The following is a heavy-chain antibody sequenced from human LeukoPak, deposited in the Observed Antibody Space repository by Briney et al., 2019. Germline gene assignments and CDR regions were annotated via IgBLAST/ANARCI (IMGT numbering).Heavy chain of an antibody. J-gene: IGHJ4*02. V-gene: IGHV4-39*01. CDR2: IYYSGST. CDR1: GGSISSSSYY. D-gene: IGHD3-3*01. Sequence: PSETLSLTCTVSGGSISSSSYYWGWTRQPPGKGLEWIGSIYYSGSTYYNPSLKSRVTISVDTSKNQFSLKLSSVTAADTAVYYSARVISRVFGVVIAHSYYFDYWGQGTLVTVSS. CDR3: ARVISRVFGVVIAHSYYFDY.